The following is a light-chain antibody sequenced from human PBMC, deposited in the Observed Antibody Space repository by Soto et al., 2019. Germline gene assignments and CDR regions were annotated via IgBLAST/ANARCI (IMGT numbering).Light chain of an antibody. V-gene: IGLV8-61*01. J-gene: IGLJ3*02. Sequence: QTVVTQEPSISVSPGGTVTLTCGLNSGSVSTSDYPSWYQQTPGQAPRTLIYGTDTRSSGVPDRFSGSIVGNKAALTITGAQAEDESDYYCVLYMTSGLRVFGGGPKVTVL. CDR1: SGSVSTSDY. CDR2: GTD. CDR3: VLYMTSGLRV.